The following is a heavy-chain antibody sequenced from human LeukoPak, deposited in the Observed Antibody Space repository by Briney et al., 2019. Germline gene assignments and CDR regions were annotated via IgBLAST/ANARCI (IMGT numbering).Heavy chain of an antibody. J-gene: IGHJ2*01. CDR2: IYHSGST. D-gene: IGHD4-17*01. V-gene: IGHV4-38-2*02. Sequence: SSETLSLTCTVSGYSISSGYYWGWIRQPPGKGLEWIGSIYHSGSTYYNPSLKSRVTISVDTSKNQFSLKLSSVTAADTAVYYCAGGSGYGDYVIEYFDLWGRGTLVTVSS. CDR3: AGGSGYGDYVIEYFDL. CDR1: GYSISSGYY.